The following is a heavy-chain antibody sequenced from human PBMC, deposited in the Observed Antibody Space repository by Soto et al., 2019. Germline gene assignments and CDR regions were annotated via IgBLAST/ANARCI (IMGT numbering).Heavy chain of an antibody. CDR3: ARNSRGYIYGYYFDS. D-gene: IGHD5-18*01. CDR1: GGNFSSYA. CDR2: IIPIFGTA. J-gene: IGHJ4*02. V-gene: IGHV1-69*13. Sequence: GASVKVSCKAYGGNFSSYAISWVRQAPGQGLEWMGGIIPIFGTANYAQKFQGRVTITADESTSTAYMELSSLRSEDTAVYFCARNSRGYIYGYYFDSWGQGTLVTVSS.